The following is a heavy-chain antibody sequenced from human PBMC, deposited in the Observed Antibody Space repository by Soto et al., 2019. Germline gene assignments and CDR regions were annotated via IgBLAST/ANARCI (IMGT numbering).Heavy chain of an antibody. D-gene: IGHD4-4*01. V-gene: IGHV4-59*01. CDR2: IYYSGST. CDR1: GGSISSYY. CDR3: ARGSNQFYYYYYGMDV. J-gene: IGHJ6*02. Sequence: PSETLSLTCTVSGGSISSYYWSWIRQPPGEGLEWIGYIYYSGSTNYNPSLKSRVTISVDTSKNQFSLKLSSVTAADTAVYYCARGSNQFYYYYYGMDVWGQGTTVTVSS.